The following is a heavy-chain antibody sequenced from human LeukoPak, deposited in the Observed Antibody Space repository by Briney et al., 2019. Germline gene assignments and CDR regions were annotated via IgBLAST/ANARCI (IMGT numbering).Heavy chain of an antibody. D-gene: IGHD4-17*01. Sequence: GGSLRLSGAASGFTFSSYGMHWVRQAPGKGLDWVAVISYDGSNKYYADSVKGRFTISRDNSKNTLYLQMNSLRAEDTAVYYCAKDRAMTTVTTSTYYYYYGMDVWGQGTTVTVSS. CDR2: ISYDGSNK. J-gene: IGHJ6*02. CDR1: GFTFSSYG. V-gene: IGHV3-30*18. CDR3: AKDRAMTTVTTSTYYYYYGMDV.